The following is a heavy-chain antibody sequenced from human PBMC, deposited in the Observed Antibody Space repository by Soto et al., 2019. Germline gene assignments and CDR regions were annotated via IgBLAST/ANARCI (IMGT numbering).Heavy chain of an antibody. D-gene: IGHD6-13*01. J-gene: IGHJ4*02. V-gene: IGHV3-33*01. Sequence: GGSLRLSCAASGFTFSSYGMHWVRQAPGKGLEWVAVIWYDGSNKYYADSVKGRFTISRDNSKNTLYLQMNSLRAEDTAVYYCARDYSSSWYFDYWGQGTLVTVSS. CDR3: ARDYSSSWYFDY. CDR1: GFTFSSYG. CDR2: IWYDGSNK.